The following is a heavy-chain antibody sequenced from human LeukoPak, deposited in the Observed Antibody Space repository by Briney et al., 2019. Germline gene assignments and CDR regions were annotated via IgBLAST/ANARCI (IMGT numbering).Heavy chain of an antibody. CDR3: AKGVYGYGSHHFDY. Sequence: QSGRSLRLSCAASGFTFDAYAMHWVRQAPGKGLEWVSGISWDSGSIGYADSVKGRFTISRDNAKTSLYLQMNSPRAEDTALYYCAKGVYGYGSHHFDYWGQGTLVAVSS. CDR1: GFTFDAYA. J-gene: IGHJ4*02. D-gene: IGHD5-18*01. CDR2: ISWDSGSI. V-gene: IGHV3-9*01.